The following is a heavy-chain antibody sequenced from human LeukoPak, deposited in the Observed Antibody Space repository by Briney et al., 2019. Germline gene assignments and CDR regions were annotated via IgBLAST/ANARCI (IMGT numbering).Heavy chain of an antibody. CDR2: IIGPGGDT. D-gene: IGHD1-1*01. V-gene: IGHV3-23*01. CDR3: AKAAAERCASIKCYPFDS. Sequence: GGSLRLSCAASGFSFNSYAMNWVRQAPGKGLEWVASIIGPGGDTYHAGSVRGRFTISRDNSKNTLYLQMSHLRVEDTALYYCAKAAAERCASIKCYPFDSWGQGTLVAVSS. J-gene: IGHJ4*02. CDR1: GFSFNSYA.